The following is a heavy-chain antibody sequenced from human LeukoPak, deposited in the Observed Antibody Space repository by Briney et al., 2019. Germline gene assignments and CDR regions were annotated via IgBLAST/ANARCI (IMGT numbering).Heavy chain of an antibody. CDR1: GFTVSGSA. J-gene: IGHJ4*02. CDR2: IKSKADNYAT. V-gene: IGHV3-73*01. CDR3: ICLTDPFDY. Sequence: GGSLRLSCAASGFTVSGSAMHWVRQASGKGLEWVGRIKSKADNYATAYAASVKGRFTISRDDSKSIVYLQMNSLRTEDTAVYYCICLTDPFDYWGQGSLVTVSS.